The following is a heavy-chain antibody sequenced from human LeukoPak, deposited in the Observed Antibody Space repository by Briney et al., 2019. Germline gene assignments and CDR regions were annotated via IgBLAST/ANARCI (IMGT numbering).Heavy chain of an antibody. CDR2: ISSSGSTI. V-gene: IGHV3-11*01. J-gene: IGHJ3*02. Sequence: GGSLGLSCAASGFTFSDYYISWIRQAPGKGLEWVSYISSSGSTIYYADSVKGRFTISRDNAKNSLYLQMNSLRAEDTAVYYCARAYGSGSYSIIPDAFGIWGQGTMVTVSS. CDR3: ARAYGSGSYSIIPDAFGI. D-gene: IGHD3-10*01. CDR1: GFTFSDYY.